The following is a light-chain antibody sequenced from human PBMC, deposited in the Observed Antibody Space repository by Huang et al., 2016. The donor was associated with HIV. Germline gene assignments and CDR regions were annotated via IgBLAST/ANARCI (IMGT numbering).Light chain of an antibody. V-gene: IGKV1-39*01. CDR2: AAS. CDR1: QSITTY. Sequence: DIQMTQSPSSLPAFVGDRVTIGCRASQSITTYLNWYQQKMGKSPKLLIYAASILQVGVPLMFSASGSGTNFSLSISSLQSEDFATYYCQQSYSIPWTFGQGTRVEVK. J-gene: IGKJ1*01. CDR3: QQSYSIPWT.